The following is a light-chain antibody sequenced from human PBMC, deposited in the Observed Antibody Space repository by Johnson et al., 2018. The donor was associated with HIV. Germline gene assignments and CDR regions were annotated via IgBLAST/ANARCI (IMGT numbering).Light chain of an antibody. J-gene: IGLJ1*01. CDR1: SSNIGNNY. Sequence: QSVLTQPPSVSAAPGQKVTISCSGSSSNIGNNYVSWYQQLPGTAPKLLIYDNNKRPSGIPDRFSGSKSGTSATLGTTGLQTGDEADYYCGTWDSSLSAVFGTGTKVTVL. CDR3: GTWDSSLSAV. CDR2: DNN. V-gene: IGLV1-51*01.